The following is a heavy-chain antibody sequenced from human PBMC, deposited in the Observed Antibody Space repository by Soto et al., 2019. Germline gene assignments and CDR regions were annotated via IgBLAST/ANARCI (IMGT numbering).Heavy chain of an antibody. J-gene: IGHJ4*02. Sequence: QVQLVESGGGVVQPGRSLRLSCAASGFTFSSYGMHWVRQAPGKGLEWVAVISYDGSNKYYADSVKGRFTISRDNSKNTLYLQMNSLRAEDTAVYYCAKDHVVVAATWGFDYWGQGTLVTVSS. D-gene: IGHD2-15*01. CDR3: AKDHVVVAATWGFDY. CDR2: ISYDGSNK. CDR1: GFTFSSYG. V-gene: IGHV3-30*18.